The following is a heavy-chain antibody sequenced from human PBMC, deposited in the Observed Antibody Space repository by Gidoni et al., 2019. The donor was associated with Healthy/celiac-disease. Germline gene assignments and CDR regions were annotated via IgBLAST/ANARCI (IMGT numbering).Heavy chain of an antibody. CDR2: IWYDGSNK. J-gene: IGHJ4*02. CDR3: ARGAYSSSWCFDY. CDR1: GFTFSSYG. D-gene: IGHD6-13*01. V-gene: IGHV3-33*01. Sequence: QVQLVASGGGVVQPGRSLRLSCAASGFTFSSYGMHWVRQAPGKGLEWVAVIWYDGSNKYYADSVKGRFTISRDNSKNTLYLQMNSLRAEDTAVYYCARGAYSSSWCFDYWGQGTLVTVSS.